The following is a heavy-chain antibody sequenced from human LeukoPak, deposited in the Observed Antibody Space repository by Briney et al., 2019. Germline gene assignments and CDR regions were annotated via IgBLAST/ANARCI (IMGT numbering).Heavy chain of an antibody. CDR2: IYPGDSDT. CDR1: GHSFTSYW. Sequence: GESLKISCKGSGHSFTSYWIGWVRQMPGKGLEWMGIIYPGDSDTRYSPSFQGQVTISADKSISTAYLQWSSLKASDTAMYYCARRYYDILTGPGAFDIWGQGTMVTVSS. D-gene: IGHD3-9*01. V-gene: IGHV5-51*01. J-gene: IGHJ3*02. CDR3: ARRYYDILTGPGAFDI.